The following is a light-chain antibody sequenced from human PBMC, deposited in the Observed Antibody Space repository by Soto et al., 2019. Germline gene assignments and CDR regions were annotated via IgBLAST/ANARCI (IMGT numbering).Light chain of an antibody. CDR2: DAS. V-gene: IGKV1-5*01. J-gene: IGKJ1*01. CDR1: QSISNW. Sequence: DIQMTQSPSTLSASVGDRVTFTCRASQSISNWLAWYQQKPGKAPKLLIYDASSLQSEVPSMFSGSGSGTEFTLTISTLQPDDFASYYCQQYINYATFGQGTKVEIK. CDR3: QQYINYAT.